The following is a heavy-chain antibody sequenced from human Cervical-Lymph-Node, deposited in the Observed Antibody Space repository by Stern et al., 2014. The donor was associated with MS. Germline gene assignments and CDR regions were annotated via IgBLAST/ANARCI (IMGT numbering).Heavy chain of an antibody. J-gene: IGHJ4*02. Sequence: VQLVQSGGGVVQPGWSLRLSCAASGFTFSNFAMNWFRQTPDKGLQWLAAISTDGSSTNYADSVKGRFTISRDNSKDTLYLEMNSLTTDDTAVFYCARDLGYWGQGTLVTVSS. CDR3: ARDLGY. CDR1: GFTFSNFA. CDR2: ISTDGSST. V-gene: IGHV3-30-3*01.